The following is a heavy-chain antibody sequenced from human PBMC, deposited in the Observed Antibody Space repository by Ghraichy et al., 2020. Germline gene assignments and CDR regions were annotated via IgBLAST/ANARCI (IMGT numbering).Heavy chain of an antibody. CDR2: ISSSSSYI. Sequence: LSLTCAASGFTFSSYSMNWVRQAPGKGLEWVSSISSSSSYIYYADSVKGRFTISRDNAKNSLYLQMNSLRAEDTAVYYCARDPGLGGFDYWGQGTLVTVSS. V-gene: IGHV3-21*01. CDR1: GFTFSSYS. J-gene: IGHJ4*02. CDR3: ARDPGLGGFDY. D-gene: IGHD2-15*01.